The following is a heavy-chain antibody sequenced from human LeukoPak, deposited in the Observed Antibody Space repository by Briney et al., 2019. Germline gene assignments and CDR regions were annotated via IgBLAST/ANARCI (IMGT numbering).Heavy chain of an antibody. D-gene: IGHD7-27*01. CDR2: IYYSGGT. CDR3: ARETPGAGHFDY. J-gene: IGHJ4*02. Sequence: SETLSLTCTVSGGSINYYYWMWLRQPPGKGLEWIGYIYYSGGTHYNPSLKSRVTMLVDTSKNQFSLKLTAVTAADTAVYYCARETPGAGHFDYWGQGSLVTVSS. V-gene: IGHV4-59*01. CDR1: GGSINYYY.